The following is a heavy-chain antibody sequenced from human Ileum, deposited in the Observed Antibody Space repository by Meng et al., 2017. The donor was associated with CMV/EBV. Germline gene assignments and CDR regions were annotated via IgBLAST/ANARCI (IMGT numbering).Heavy chain of an antibody. CDR2: ITNDGSYI. J-gene: IGHJ6*02. V-gene: IGHV3-30*02. Sequence: GESLKISCAASGFTFSSSGMHWVRQAPGKGLEWVACITNDGSYINYAASVKGRFTISRDNSRNMLSLQMSSLRAEDTAVYYCAKDWRVVGIAVAPIEALTNVWGQGTTVTVSS. D-gene: IGHD6-19*01. CDR3: AKDWRVVGIAVAPIEALTNV. CDR1: GFTFSSSG.